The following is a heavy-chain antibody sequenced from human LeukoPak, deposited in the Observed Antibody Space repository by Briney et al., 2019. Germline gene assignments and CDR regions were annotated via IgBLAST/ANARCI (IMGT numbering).Heavy chain of an antibody. CDR1: GYTFTTYG. V-gene: IGHV1-18*01. Sequence: GASVKVSCKASGYTFTTYGISWVRQAPGQGLEWMGWISAYNGNTNYAQKLQGRVTMTTDTSTSTAYMELRSLRSDDTAVYCCARASGDIVVVVAAFDYWGQGTLVTVSS. J-gene: IGHJ4*02. CDR3: ARASGDIVVVVAAFDY. CDR2: ISAYNGNT. D-gene: IGHD2-15*01.